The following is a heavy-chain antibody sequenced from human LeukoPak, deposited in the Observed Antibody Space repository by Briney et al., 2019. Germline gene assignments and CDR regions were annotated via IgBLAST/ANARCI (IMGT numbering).Heavy chain of an antibody. D-gene: IGHD5-12*01. Sequence: SETLSLTCTVSGGSISSHSWSWIRQPPGKGLEWIGYIYYSGSTNYNPSLKSRVTISVDTSKNQFSLKLNSVTAADTAVYYCATYSGYDFDYWGQGTLVTVSS. CDR1: GGSISSHS. CDR2: IYYSGST. CDR3: ATYSGYDFDY. V-gene: IGHV4-59*11. J-gene: IGHJ4*02.